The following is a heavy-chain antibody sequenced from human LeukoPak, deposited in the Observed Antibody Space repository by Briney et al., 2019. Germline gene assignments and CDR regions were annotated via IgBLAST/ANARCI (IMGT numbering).Heavy chain of an antibody. CDR3: ARGEIRGYSYGTFDY. J-gene: IGHJ4*02. CDR2: IIPILGIA. Sequence: ASVKVSCKASGGTFSSYAISWVRQAPGQGLECMGRIIPILGIANYAQKFQGRVTITADKSTSTAYMELSSLRSEDTAVYYCARGEIRGYSYGTFDYWGQGTLVTVSS. CDR1: GGTFSSYA. V-gene: IGHV1-69*04. D-gene: IGHD5-18*01.